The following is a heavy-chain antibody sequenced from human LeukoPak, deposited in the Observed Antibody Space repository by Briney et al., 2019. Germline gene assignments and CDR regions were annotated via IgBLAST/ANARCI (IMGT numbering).Heavy chain of an antibody. D-gene: IGHD1-26*01. J-gene: IGHJ4*02. CDR1: GFTFSSYA. V-gene: IGHV3-23*01. Sequence: PGGSLRLSCAASGFTFSSYAMSWVRQAPGKGLEWVSAISGSGGSTYYADSVKGRFTISRDNSKNTLYLQMNGLRAEDTAVYYCAKDWWELRLGGYFDYWGQGTLVTVSS. CDR2: ISGSGGST. CDR3: AKDWWELRLGGYFDY.